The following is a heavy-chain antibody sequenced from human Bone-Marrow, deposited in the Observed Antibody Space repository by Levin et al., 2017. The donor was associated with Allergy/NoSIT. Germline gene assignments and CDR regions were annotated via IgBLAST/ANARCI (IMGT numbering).Heavy chain of an antibody. CDR2: VYYTGTT. Sequence: PSETLSLTCSVSDDSITSNIHYWAWIRQPPGTGLEWIGSVYYTGTTYYNASLKRRLSISVDASKNEFSLTVTSLIAAHPSFYFRAIQWAPNPGETSALLFDYWGQGTLATVSS. V-gene: IGHV4-39*01. J-gene: IGHJ4*02. CDR3: AIQWAPNPGETSALLFDY. D-gene: IGHD7-27*01. CDR1: DDSITSNIHY.